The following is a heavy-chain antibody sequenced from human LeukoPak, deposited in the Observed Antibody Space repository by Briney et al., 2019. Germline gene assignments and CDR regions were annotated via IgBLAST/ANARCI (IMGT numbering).Heavy chain of an antibody. Sequence: SETLSLTCAVYGGSFSGYYWSWIRQPPGKGLEWIGEINHSGSTNYNPSLKSRVTISVDTSKNQFSLKLSSVTAADTAVYYCARFPPYYYDSSGPFDYWGQGTLVTVSS. CDR1: GGSFSGYY. V-gene: IGHV4-34*01. J-gene: IGHJ4*02. CDR2: INHSGST. D-gene: IGHD3-22*01. CDR3: ARFPPYYYDSSGPFDY.